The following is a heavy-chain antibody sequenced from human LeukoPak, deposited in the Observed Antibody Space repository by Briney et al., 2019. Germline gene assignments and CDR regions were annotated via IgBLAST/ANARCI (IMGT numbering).Heavy chain of an antibody. CDR3: AREKRTMAVVNDY. Sequence: PGGSLRLSCAASGFIFSSYWMNWVRQAPGKGLEWVSSISGSSDYIYYAESLKGRFTISRDNAKKSLYLQLNSLRDEDTAVYYCAREKRTMAVVNDYWGQGTLVTVSS. CDR1: GFIFSSYW. D-gene: IGHD2-15*01. J-gene: IGHJ4*02. CDR2: ISGSSDYI. V-gene: IGHV3-21*01.